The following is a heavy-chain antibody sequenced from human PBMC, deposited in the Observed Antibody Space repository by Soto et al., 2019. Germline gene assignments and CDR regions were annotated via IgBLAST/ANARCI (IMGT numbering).Heavy chain of an antibody. CDR1: GGSFSDYY. V-gene: IGHV4-34*01. CDR3: AREVPSRYFDL. J-gene: IGHJ2*01. Sequence: QVRLQQWGAGLLKPSETLPLTCAVYGGSFSDYYWSWIRQPPGKGLEWIGEINHSGSTNYNPSLTGRVTISVDTSKNQFSLKLNSVTAADTAVYYCAREVPSRYFDLWGRGTPVTVSS. D-gene: IGHD3-10*01. CDR2: INHSGST.